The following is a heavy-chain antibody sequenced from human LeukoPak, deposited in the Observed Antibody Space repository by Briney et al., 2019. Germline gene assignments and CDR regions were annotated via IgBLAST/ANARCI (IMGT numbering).Heavy chain of an antibody. Sequence: QAGGSLRLSCAASGFTFSSSWMAWVRQAPGKGLEWVGNIKEDGTAKNYVVSVRGRFTISRDNAKNSLYLQMNSLRGEDTAVYYCAKEGDTVVTRLLGDILELDYWGQGTLVTVSS. CDR3: AKEGDTVVTRLLGDILELDY. D-gene: IGHD4-23*01. J-gene: IGHJ4*02. V-gene: IGHV3-7*01. CDR1: GFTFSSSW. CDR2: IKEDGTAK.